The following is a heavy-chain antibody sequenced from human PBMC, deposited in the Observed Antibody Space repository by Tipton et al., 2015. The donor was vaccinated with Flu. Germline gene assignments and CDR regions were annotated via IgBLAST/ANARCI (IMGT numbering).Heavy chain of an antibody. CDR3: ARGRGYCVTTTCLLPFDF. D-gene: IGHD2-2*01. V-gene: IGHV3-53*01. J-gene: IGHJ4*02. CDR1: GFTVSSNY. CDR2: IYSGGST. Sequence: QLVQSGGGLIQRGGSLRLSCVVSGFTVSSNYMTWVRQAPGKGLEWVSVIYSGGSTKYADSVKGRFIISRDNSKNTLYLQMNSLRAEDTAVYYCARGRGYCVTTTCLLPFDFWGQGTLVTVSS.